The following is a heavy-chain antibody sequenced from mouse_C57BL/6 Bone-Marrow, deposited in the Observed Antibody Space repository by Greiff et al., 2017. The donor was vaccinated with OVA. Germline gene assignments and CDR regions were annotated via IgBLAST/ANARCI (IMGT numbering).Heavy chain of an antibody. Sequence: VQLQQSGPELVKPGASVKISCKASGYAFSSSWMNWVKQRPGKGLEWIGRIYPGDGDTNYNGKFKGKATLTADKSSSTAYMQLSSLTSEDSAVYFCAAYYYGSSGYAMDYWGQGTSVTVSS. CDR1: GYAFSSSW. CDR3: AAYYYGSSGYAMDY. J-gene: IGHJ4*01. D-gene: IGHD1-1*01. V-gene: IGHV1-82*01. CDR2: IYPGDGDT.